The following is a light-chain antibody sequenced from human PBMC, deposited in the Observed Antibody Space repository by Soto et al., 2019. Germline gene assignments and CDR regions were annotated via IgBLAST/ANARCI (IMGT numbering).Light chain of an antibody. CDR3: QQYDNLPALT. Sequence: DVHMTQSPSTLSASVGDRVTITCRASESIATWLAWYQQKPGQAPKLLIYDASNLETGVPSRFSGSGSGTDFTFTISSLQPEDIATYYCQQYDNLPALTFGGGTKVEIK. CDR2: DAS. V-gene: IGKV1-33*01. J-gene: IGKJ4*01. CDR1: ESIATW.